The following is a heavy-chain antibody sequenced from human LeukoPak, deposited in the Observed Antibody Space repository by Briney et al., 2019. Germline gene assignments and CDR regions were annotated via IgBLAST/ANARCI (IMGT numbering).Heavy chain of an antibody. CDR3: ARDYDSSGYSPSY. J-gene: IGHJ4*02. Sequence: PGRSLRLSCAASGFTFDDYAMHWVRQAPGKGLEWVAVIWYDGNNKYYADSVKGRFTISRDNSKNTLYLQMNSLRAEDTAVYYCARDYDSSGYSPSYWGQGTLVTVSS. D-gene: IGHD3-22*01. CDR2: IWYDGNNK. V-gene: IGHV3-33*08. CDR1: GFTFDDYA.